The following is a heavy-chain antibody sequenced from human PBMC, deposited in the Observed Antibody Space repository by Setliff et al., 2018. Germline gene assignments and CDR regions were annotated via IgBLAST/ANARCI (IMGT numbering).Heavy chain of an antibody. D-gene: IGHD3-22*01. CDR1: GFAVSGAY. V-gene: IGHV3-53*01. Sequence: PGGSLSLSCAASGFAVSGAYMSWVRQAPGKGLEWVSIIYSSGNTAYTDSVKGRFTISRDTSKNTVYLQTNNVTVEDTAVYFCARRGYSHDSSDYNRRKVFDYFDFWGQGTQVTVSS. CDR3: ARRGYSHDSSDYNRRKVFDYFDF. J-gene: IGHJ4*02. CDR2: IYSSGNT.